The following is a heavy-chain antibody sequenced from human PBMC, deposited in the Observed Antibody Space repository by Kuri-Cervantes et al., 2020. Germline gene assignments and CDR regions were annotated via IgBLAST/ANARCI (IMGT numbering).Heavy chain of an antibody. J-gene: IGHJ6*03. CDR3: AREYSSSWYGYYYMDV. CDR2: INSDGSST. Sequence: GGSLRLSCAASGFTFSSYWMHWVRQAPGKGLVWVSRINSDGSSTSYADSVKGRFTISRDNAKNTLYLQMNSLRAEDTAVYYCAREYSSSWYGYYYMDVWGKGTTVTDSS. V-gene: IGHV3-74*01. D-gene: IGHD6-13*01. CDR1: GFTFSSYW.